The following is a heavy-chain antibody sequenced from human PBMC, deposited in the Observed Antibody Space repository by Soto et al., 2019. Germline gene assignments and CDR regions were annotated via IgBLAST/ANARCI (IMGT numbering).Heavy chain of an antibody. CDR1: GFTFSSYG. Sequence: PGGSLRLSCAASGFTFSSYGMHWVRQAPGKGLEWVAVIWYDGSNKYYADSVKGRFTISRDNSKNTLYLQMNSLRAEDTAVYYRARDGGGWFEDYWGQGTLVTVSS. CDR2: IWYDGSNK. V-gene: IGHV3-33*01. CDR3: ARDGGGWFEDY. J-gene: IGHJ4*02. D-gene: IGHD2-15*01.